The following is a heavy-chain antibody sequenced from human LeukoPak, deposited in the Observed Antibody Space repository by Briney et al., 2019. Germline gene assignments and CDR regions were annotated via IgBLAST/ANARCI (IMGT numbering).Heavy chain of an antibody. J-gene: IGHJ5*02. Sequence: GGSLRLSCAASGFSFSIYDMHWVRQATGKGLEWVSGIGTAGDTYYSDSVKGRFTISRDNAKNSLYLQMNSLRAEDTAVYSCARGADGVSSNSRGWFDPWGQGTLVTVSS. CDR1: GFSFSIYD. CDR3: ARGADGVSSNSRGWFDP. D-gene: IGHD2-15*01. V-gene: IGHV3-13*01. CDR2: IGTAGDT.